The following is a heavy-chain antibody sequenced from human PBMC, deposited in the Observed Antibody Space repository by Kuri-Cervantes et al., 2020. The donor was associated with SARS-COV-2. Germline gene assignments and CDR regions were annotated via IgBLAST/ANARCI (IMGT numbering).Heavy chain of an antibody. CDR1: GFTVSSNY. J-gene: IGHJ4*02. V-gene: IGHV3-66*02. CDR2: IYSGGST. Sequence: GGSLRLSCAASGFTVSSNYMSWVRQAPGKGLEWVSVIYSGGSTYYADSVKGRFTISRDNSKNTLYLQMNSLRAEDTAVYYCAKVDLSGDSSGQCFDYWGQGTLVTVSS. D-gene: IGHD3-22*01. CDR3: AKVDLSGDSSGQCFDY.